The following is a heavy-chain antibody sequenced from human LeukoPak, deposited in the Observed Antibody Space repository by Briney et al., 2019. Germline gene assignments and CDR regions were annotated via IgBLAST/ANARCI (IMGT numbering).Heavy chain of an antibody. CDR3: ARHEGVPAAIDY. J-gene: IGHJ4*02. CDR2: IYHSGST. V-gene: IGHV4-4*02. D-gene: IGHD2-2*01. Sequence: PSGTLSLTCAVSGGSISSSNWWSWVRQPPGKGLEWIGEIYHSGSTNHNPSLKSRVTISVDTSKNQFSLKLSSVTAADTAVYYCARHEGVPAAIDYWGQGTLVTVSS. CDR1: GGSISSSNW.